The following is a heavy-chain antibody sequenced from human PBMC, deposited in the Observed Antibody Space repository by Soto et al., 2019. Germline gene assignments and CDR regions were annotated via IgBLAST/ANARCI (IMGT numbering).Heavy chain of an antibody. V-gene: IGHV3-30-3*01. CDR2: ISYDGSNK. CDR3: AREGHYYGSAGGYYYYYGMDV. CDR1: GFTFSSYA. Sequence: QVQLVESGGGVVQPGRSLRLSCAASGFTFSSYAMHWVRQAPGKGLEWVAVISYDGSNKYYADSVKGRFTISRDNSKNTLYLQMNSLRAEDTAVYYCAREGHYYGSAGGYYYYYGMDVWGQGTTVTVSS. D-gene: IGHD3-10*01. J-gene: IGHJ6*02.